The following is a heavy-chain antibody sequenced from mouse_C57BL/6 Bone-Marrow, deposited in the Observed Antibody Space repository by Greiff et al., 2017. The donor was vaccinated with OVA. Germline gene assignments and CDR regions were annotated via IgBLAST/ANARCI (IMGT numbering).Heavy chain of an antibody. CDR2: IDPSDSYT. CDR1: GYTFTSYW. CDR3: ANEGYDGYFAD. J-gene: IGHJ3*01. D-gene: IGHD2-3*01. Sequence: QVQLQQPGAELVMPGASVKLSCKASGYTFTSYWMHWVKQRPGQGLEWIGEIDPSDSYTNYNQKFKGKSTLTVDKSSSTAYMQLSSLTSEDSAVYYCANEGYDGYFADWGQGTLVTVSA. V-gene: IGHV1-69*01.